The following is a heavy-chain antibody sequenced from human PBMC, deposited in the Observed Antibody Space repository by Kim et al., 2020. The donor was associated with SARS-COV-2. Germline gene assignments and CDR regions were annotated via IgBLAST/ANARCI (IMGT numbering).Heavy chain of an antibody. J-gene: IGHJ6*02. D-gene: IGHD2-2*02. CDR3: ARHRAGVVPSPILGIGPHYDYFIVDV. Sequence: SETLSLTCAVYGGSFTGYHWSWIRQPPGKGLEWIGEINHSGSIKYNPSLKSLVTISIDTSKNQFSLKLTSVTAADTGFYFCARHRAGVVPSPILGIGPHYDYFIVDVWGHGTTIPVSS. CDR2: INHSGSI. CDR1: GGSFTGYH. V-gene: IGHV4-34*01.